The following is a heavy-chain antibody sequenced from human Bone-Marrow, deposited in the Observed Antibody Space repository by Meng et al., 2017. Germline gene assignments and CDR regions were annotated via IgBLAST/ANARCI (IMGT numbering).Heavy chain of an antibody. D-gene: IGHD6-19*01. J-gene: IGHJ3*02. CDR3: ARSLAGYSSGWYSGDDAFDI. Sequence: GSLRLSCAVYGGSFSGYYWSWIRQPPGKGLEWIGEINHSGSTNYNPSLKSRVTMSVDTSKNQFSLKLSSVTAADTAVYYCARSLAGYSSGWYSGDDAFDIWGQGTMVTVSS. V-gene: IGHV4-34*01. CDR2: INHSGST. CDR1: GGSFSGYY.